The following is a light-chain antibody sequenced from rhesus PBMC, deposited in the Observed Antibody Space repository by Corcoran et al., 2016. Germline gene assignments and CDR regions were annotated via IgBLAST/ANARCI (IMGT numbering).Light chain of an antibody. CDR3: AQTLQAPFA. CDR2: EVS. Sequence: DIVMTQTPLSLSVTPGEPASISCRSSQSLLHSNGYTYLHWYMQKPGQSPQLLFYEVSNRASGAPDRVSGRGSGTDFTLKISRMEAEDVGVYSCAQTLQAPFAFGPGTKLNI. V-gene: IGKV2-78*01. J-gene: IGKJ3*01. CDR1: QSLLHSNGYTY.